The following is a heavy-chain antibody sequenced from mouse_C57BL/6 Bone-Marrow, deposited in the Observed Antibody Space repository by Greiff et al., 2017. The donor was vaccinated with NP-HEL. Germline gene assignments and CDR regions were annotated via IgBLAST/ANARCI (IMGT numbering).Heavy chain of an antibody. CDR2: ISDGGSYT. CDR3: ARDDYDRFAY. CDR1: GFTFSSYA. D-gene: IGHD2-4*01. J-gene: IGHJ3*01. Sequence: EVKLVESGGGLVKPGGSLKLSCAASGFTFSSYAMSWVRQTPEKRLEWVATISDGGSYTYYPDNVKGRFTISRDNAKNNLYLQMSHLKSEDTAMYYCARDDYDRFAYWGQGTLVTVSA. V-gene: IGHV5-4*01.